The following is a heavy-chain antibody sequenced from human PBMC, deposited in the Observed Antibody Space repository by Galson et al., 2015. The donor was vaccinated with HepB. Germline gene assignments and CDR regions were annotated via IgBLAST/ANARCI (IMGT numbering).Heavy chain of an antibody. CDR1: GFMFSENY. CDR3: ASLTLDGLLDH. CDR2: ISGGSRYT. Sequence: SLRLSCAASGFMFSENYMSWIRQAPGKGLEWISHISGGSRYTNYADAVKGRFTISRDNPKNSLYLQMNSLRAEDTAVYFCASLTLDGLLDHWGQGTLVTVSS. D-gene: IGHD5-24*01. V-gene: IGHV3-11*06. J-gene: IGHJ4*02.